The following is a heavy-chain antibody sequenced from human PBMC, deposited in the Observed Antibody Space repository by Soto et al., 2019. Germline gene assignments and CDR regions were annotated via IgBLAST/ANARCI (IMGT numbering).Heavy chain of an antibody. CDR1: GGSISSYY. Sequence: SETLSLTCTVSGGSISSYYWSWIRQPPGKGLEWIGYIYYSGSTNYNPSLKSRVTISVDTSKNQFSLKLSSVTAADTALYYCARGGGARGGYYYYYGMDVWGQGTTVTVSS. V-gene: IGHV4-59*01. CDR2: IYYSGST. CDR3: ARGGGARGGYYYYYGMDV. D-gene: IGHD3-10*01. J-gene: IGHJ6*02.